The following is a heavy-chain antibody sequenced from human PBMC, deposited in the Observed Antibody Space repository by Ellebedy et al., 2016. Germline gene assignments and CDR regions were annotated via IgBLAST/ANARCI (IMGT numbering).Heavy chain of an antibody. Sequence: ASVKVSCXGSGYIFTDNYIHWVRQAPGQGLEWMGWINPKSVETNYAQKFQGRVTMTRDTTVTSVYMELTSLRSDDTALYYCARGSGSGIYGMDVWGQGTTVTVSS. CDR2: INPKSVET. CDR3: ARGSGSGIYGMDV. J-gene: IGHJ6*02. CDR1: GYIFTDNY. V-gene: IGHV1-2*02. D-gene: IGHD3-10*01.